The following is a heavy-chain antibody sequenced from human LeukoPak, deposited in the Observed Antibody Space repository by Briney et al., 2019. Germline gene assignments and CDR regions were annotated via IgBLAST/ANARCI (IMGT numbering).Heavy chain of an antibody. J-gene: IGHJ3*02. D-gene: IGHD1-26*01. Sequence: GGSLRLSCAASGFTFTSYSMNWVRQAPGKGLEWVSYISGSSSTIYYADSVKGRFTVSRDNAKNSLYLQMNSLRAEDTAVYYCARDPPAPFVYGGTYPPDAFDIWGQGAMVTVSS. CDR3: ARDPPAPFVYGGTYPPDAFDI. V-gene: IGHV3-48*01. CDR2: ISGSSSTI. CDR1: GFTFTSYS.